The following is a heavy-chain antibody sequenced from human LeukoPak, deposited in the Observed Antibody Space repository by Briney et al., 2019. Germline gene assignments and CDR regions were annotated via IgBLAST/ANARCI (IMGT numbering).Heavy chain of an antibody. Sequence: MSSETLSLTCTVSGGSISSGDYYWSWIRQPPGKGLEWIGYIYYSGSTYYNPSLKSRVTISVDTSKNQFSLKLTSVTAADTAVYYCARRLVVVPAAIRGDAFDIWGQGTMVTVSS. CDR2: IYYSGST. CDR1: GGSISSGDYY. CDR3: ARRLVVVPAAIRGDAFDI. J-gene: IGHJ3*02. V-gene: IGHV4-30-4*08. D-gene: IGHD2-2*02.